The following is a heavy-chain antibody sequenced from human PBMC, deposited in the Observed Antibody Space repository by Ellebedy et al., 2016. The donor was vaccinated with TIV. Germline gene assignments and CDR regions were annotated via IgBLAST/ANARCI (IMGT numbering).Heavy chain of an antibody. CDR2: INPSGGST. D-gene: IGHD2-15*01. CDR1: GYTFTSYY. Sequence: ASVKVSCKASGYTFTSYYMHWVRQAPGQGLEWMGIINPSGGSTSYAQKFQGRVTMTRDTSTRTVYMELSSLRSEDTAMYYCARLVVAATDYYYGMDVWGQGTTVTVSS. V-gene: IGHV1-46*01. J-gene: IGHJ6*02. CDR3: ARLVVAATDYYYGMDV.